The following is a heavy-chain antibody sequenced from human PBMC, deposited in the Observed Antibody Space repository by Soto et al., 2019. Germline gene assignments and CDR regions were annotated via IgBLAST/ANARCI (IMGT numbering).Heavy chain of an antibody. CDR2: IMTFFGAA. CDR3: ARGGKERFRGPGMDV. CDR1: GDGFSTYA. D-gene: IGHD1-1*01. J-gene: IGHJ6*02. V-gene: IGHV1-69*01. Sequence: SVKVACKASGDGFSTYAFNWVRQAPGQGLEWLGGIMTFFGAAMYAQKFQGRVTITADELTTTVYMELSGLRYEDTAVYYCARGGKERFRGPGMDVWGQGTTVTVSS.